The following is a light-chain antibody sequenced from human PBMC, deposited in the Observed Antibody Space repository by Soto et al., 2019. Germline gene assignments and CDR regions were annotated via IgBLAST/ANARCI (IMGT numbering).Light chain of an antibody. Sequence: DVVMTQSPLSLPVTLGQPASISCRSSQSLVYSDGNTYLNWFQQRPGQSPRRLIYKVSNRDSGVPDRFSGGGAGTDFTLEISRVETDDVGIYYCMQSTQLPPTFGQGTRLEIK. CDR3: MQSTQLPPT. CDR2: KVS. J-gene: IGKJ5*01. V-gene: IGKV2-30*01. CDR1: QSLVYSDGNTY.